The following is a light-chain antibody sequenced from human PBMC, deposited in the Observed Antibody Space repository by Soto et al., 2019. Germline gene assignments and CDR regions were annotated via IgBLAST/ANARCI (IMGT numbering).Light chain of an antibody. CDR3: QEDNNWPPWP. CDR1: QSVSSN. J-gene: IGKJ1*01. Sequence: EIVMTQSPATLSVSPGERATLSCRASQSVSSNLAWYQQKPGQAPRLLIYGASPSATGIPAGFSGSGSGTEFPLTLSSLQSEDFAVYHWQEDNNWPPWPFGQGTKVEIK. CDR2: GAS. V-gene: IGKV3-15*01.